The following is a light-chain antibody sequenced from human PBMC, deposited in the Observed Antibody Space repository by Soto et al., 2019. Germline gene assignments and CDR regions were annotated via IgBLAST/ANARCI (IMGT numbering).Light chain of an antibody. J-gene: IGKJ5*01. V-gene: IGKV1-39*01. Sequence: QVYKSLSSLSASVGDRVTITCRASQTISSYLNWYQQKPGKAPKLLIYVASSLQGGVPSRFSGSGSGTDFTLTIGSLQPDDFATYYCQQYYSYPISFGQGTRLEIK. CDR1: QTISSY. CDR3: QQYYSYPIS. CDR2: VAS.